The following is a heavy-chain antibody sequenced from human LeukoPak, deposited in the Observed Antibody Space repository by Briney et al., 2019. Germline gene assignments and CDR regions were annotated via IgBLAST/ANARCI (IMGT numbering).Heavy chain of an antibody. D-gene: IGHD2-2*02. CDR3: ARGVQCSGCYTEGVFDY. J-gene: IGHJ4*02. CDR2: ISAYNGNT. V-gene: IGHV1-18*01. CDR1: GYTFTSYG. Sequence: ASVKVSCKASGYTFTSYGISWVRQAPGQGLEWMGWISAYNGNTNYAQKLQGRVTMSTDTSTSTAYMELRSLRSDDTAVYYCARGVQCSGCYTEGVFDYWGQGTLVTVSS.